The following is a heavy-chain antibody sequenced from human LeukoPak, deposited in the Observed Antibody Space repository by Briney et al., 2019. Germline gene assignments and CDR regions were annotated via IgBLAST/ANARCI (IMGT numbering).Heavy chain of an antibody. V-gene: IGHV3-21*01. CDR2: ISSSSSYI. Sequence: GGSLRLSCAASGFTFSSYSMNWVRQAPGKGLEWVSSISSSSSYIYYADSVKGRFTISRDNTKNSLYLQMNSLRAEDTAVYYCARDRDSSGLFDYWGQGTLVTVSS. CDR3: ARDRDSSGLFDY. CDR1: GFTFSSYS. D-gene: IGHD6-19*01. J-gene: IGHJ4*02.